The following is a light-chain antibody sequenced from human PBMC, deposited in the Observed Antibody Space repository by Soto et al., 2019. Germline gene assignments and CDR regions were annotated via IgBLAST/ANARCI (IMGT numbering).Light chain of an antibody. CDR3: SSYTSSSLYV. V-gene: IGLV2-14*01. J-gene: IGLJ1*01. CDR2: DVS. CDR1: SSDVGGYSY. Sequence: QSVLTQPASVSGSPGQSIAISCTGTSSDVGGYSYVSWYQQLPGKAPKLMIYDVSDRPSGVSNRFSGPKSGNTASLTISGLQAEDEADYYCSSYTSSSLYVFGTGTKVTVL.